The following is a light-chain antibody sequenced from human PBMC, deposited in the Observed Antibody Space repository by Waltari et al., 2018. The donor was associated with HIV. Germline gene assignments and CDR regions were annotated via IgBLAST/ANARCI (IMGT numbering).Light chain of an antibody. CDR1: SRDVGAYNL. J-gene: IGLJ3*02. V-gene: IGLV2-23*02. Sequence: SGLNQPPSVSGSPGQSITLSCTVTSRDVGAYNLVSWYHQHPGKAPKLMIYEVSKRPSGVSKRFSGSKSGNTASLTISGLQAEDEADYYCCSYAGSNTWVFGGGTKLTVL. CDR3: CSYAGSNTWV. CDR2: EVS.